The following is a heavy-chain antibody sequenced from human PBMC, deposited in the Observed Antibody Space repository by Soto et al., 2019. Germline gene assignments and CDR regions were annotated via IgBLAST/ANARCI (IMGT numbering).Heavy chain of an antibody. V-gene: IGHV3-23*01. Sequence: GGSLRLSCAASGFTFSSYAMSWVRQAPGKGLEWVSAISGSGGSTYYADSVKGRLTISRDNSKNTLYLQMNSLRAEDTAVYYCAKNPISMVRGVIIYYFDYWGQGTLVTVSS. CDR1: GFTFSSYA. CDR3: AKNPISMVRGVIIYYFDY. D-gene: IGHD3-10*01. J-gene: IGHJ4*02. CDR2: ISGSGGST.